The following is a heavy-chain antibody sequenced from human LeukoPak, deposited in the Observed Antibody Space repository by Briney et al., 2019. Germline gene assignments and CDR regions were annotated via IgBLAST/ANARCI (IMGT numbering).Heavy chain of an antibody. CDR1: GYTFTGYY. Sequence: ASVKVSCKASGYTFTGYYTHWVRQAPGQGLEWMGWINPNSGGTNYAQKFQGRVTMTRDTSISTAYMELSRLRSDDTAVYYCARDGRTWDFWSGPYYLDYWGQGTLVTVSS. D-gene: IGHD3-3*01. CDR3: ARDGRTWDFWSGPYYLDY. J-gene: IGHJ4*02. V-gene: IGHV1-2*02. CDR2: INPNSGGT.